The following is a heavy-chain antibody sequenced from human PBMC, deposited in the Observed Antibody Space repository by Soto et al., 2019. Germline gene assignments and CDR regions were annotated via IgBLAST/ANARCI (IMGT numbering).Heavy chain of an antibody. Sequence: EAQLVESGGDLVQPGGSLRLSCAGSGFRFSSYEMNWVRQEPGKGLEWVSYISSSGSDTYYADSVKARFTISRDNAQISLYLQMTLLRAQDTAIYYCASLSGIYGFVTWGQGPVVTVSS. D-gene: IGHD1-26*01. CDR2: ISSSGSDT. CDR3: ASLSGIYGFVT. CDR1: GFRFSSYE. J-gene: IGHJ5*02. V-gene: IGHV3-48*03.